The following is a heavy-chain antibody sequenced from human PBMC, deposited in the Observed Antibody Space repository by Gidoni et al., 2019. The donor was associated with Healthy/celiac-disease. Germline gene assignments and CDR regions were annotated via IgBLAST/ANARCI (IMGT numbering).Heavy chain of an antibody. Sequence: EVQLVESGGGLLQPGGSLRLPCAASGFTFSSYEMNWVRQAPGKGLEWVSYISSSGSTIYYADSVKGRFTISRDNAKNSLYLQMNSLRAEDTAVYYCARVLGHAEYFQHWGQGTLVTVSS. CDR2: ISSSGSTI. CDR1: GFTFSSYE. J-gene: IGHJ1*01. D-gene: IGHD2-15*01. CDR3: ARVLGHAEYFQH. V-gene: IGHV3-48*03.